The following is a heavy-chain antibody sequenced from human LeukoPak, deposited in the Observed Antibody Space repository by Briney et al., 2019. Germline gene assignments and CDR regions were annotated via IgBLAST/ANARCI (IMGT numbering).Heavy chain of an antibody. CDR1: GYTFTSYG. D-gene: IGHD2-2*01. Sequence: ASVKVSCKASGYTFTSYGISWVRQAPGQELEWMGWISAYNGNTNYAQNLQGRVTMTTDTSTSTAYMEVRSLRSDDTAVYYCARDRQSCSDSSCLVDSWGQGTLVTVSS. J-gene: IGHJ4*02. CDR3: ARDRQSCSDSSCLVDS. CDR2: ISAYNGNT. V-gene: IGHV1-18*01.